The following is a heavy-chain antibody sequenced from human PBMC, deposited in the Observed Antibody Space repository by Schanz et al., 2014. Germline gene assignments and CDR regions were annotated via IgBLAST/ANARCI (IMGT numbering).Heavy chain of an antibody. CDR2: ISNDGSSK. CDR1: GFIFSTFG. D-gene: IGHD5-18*01. CDR3: AKGRTSMVYDMDV. J-gene: IGHJ6*02. V-gene: IGHV3-30*06. Sequence: QVYLVQSGGGVVQPGRSLRLSCAASGFIFSTFGMQWVRQAPGKGLEWVAYISNDGSSKYYADSVKGRFTISRDNAKNSLFLQMSSLRAEDTALYYCAKGRTSMVYDMDVWGQGTTVTVSS.